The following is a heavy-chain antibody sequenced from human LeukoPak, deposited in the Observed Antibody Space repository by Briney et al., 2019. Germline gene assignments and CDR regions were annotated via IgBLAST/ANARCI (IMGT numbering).Heavy chain of an antibody. J-gene: IGHJ6*03. Sequence: PSETLSLTCAVYGGSFSGYYWSWIRQPPGKGLEWIGEINHSGSTNYNPSLKSRVTISVDTSKNQFSLKLSSVTAADTAVYYCARWHTLKYYYMDVWGKGTTVTVSS. D-gene: IGHD2/OR15-2a*01. CDR1: GGSFSGYY. CDR3: ARWHTLKYYYMDV. V-gene: IGHV4-34*01. CDR2: INHSGST.